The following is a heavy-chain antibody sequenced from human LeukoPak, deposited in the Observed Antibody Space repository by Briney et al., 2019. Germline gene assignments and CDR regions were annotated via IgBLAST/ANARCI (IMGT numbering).Heavy chain of an antibody. Sequence: SVKVSCKASGGTFSSYAISWVRQAPGQGLEWMGGIIPIFGTANYAQKFQGRVTITADESTSTAYMELRSLRSDDTAVYYCARDNSGSYYADAFDIWGQGTMVTVSS. CDR1: GGTFSSYA. V-gene: IGHV1-69*13. CDR2: IIPIFGTA. J-gene: IGHJ3*02. D-gene: IGHD1-26*01. CDR3: ARDNSGSYYADAFDI.